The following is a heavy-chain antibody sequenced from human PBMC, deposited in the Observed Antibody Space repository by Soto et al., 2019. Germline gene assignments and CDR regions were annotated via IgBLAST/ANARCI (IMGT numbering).Heavy chain of an antibody. V-gene: IGHV3-23*01. J-gene: IGHJ6*01. D-gene: IGHD2-21*01. CDR2: IGGSGTGGRT. CDR1: GLTFSTYA. Sequence: EVHLLESGGDLVQPGGSLRLSCTASGLTFSTYAMSWVRQAPGQGLEWVSAIGGSGTGGRTYYADSVKGRFTISRDNSKNTVYLQMSSLRADDTAVYYCAKSAGGRDGYKSDYCGMAVWGQGTTVHVSS. CDR3: AKSAGGRDGYKSDYCGMAV.